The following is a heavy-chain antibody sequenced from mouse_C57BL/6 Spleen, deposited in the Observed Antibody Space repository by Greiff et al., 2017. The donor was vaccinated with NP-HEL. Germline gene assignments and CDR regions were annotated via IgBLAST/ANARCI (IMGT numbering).Heavy chain of an antibody. CDR1: GYTFTSYW. V-gene: IGHV1-61*01. J-gene: IGHJ2*01. CDR3: ARLNPYDYDPYYLDY. CDR2: IYPSDSET. Sequence: QVQLQQPGAELVRPGSSVKLSCKASGYTFTSYWMDWVKQRPGQGLEWIGNIYPSDSETHYNQKFKDKATLTVDKSSSTAYMQLSSLTSEDSAVYYCARLNPYDYDPYYLDYWGQGTTLTVSS. D-gene: IGHD2-4*01.